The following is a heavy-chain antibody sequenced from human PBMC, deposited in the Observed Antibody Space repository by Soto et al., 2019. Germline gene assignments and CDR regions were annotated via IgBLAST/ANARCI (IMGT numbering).Heavy chain of an antibody. CDR2: IYYSGST. CDR1: GGSVSSGSYY. CDR3: ARAMAGYCSSTSCYINWFDP. J-gene: IGHJ5*02. V-gene: IGHV4-31*03. Sequence: TLFLTCTVSGGSVSSGSYYWSWIRQHPGKGLEWIGYIYYSGSTYYNPSLKSRVTISVDTSKNQFSLKLSSVTAADTAVYYCARAMAGYCSSTSCYINWFDPWGQGTLVTVSS. D-gene: IGHD2-2*02.